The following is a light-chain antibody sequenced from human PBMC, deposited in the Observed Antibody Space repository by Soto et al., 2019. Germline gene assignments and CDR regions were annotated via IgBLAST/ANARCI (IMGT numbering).Light chain of an antibody. V-gene: IGKV3-11*01. CDR1: QRVASSH. Sequence: EIVLTQSPGTLSLSPGESATLSCRASQRVASSHIAWYQQRPGQAPRLLIYDASNRATGIPARFSGSGSGTDFTLTIVGLEPEDFAIYYCQQRASWPPFTFGQGTKLEV. J-gene: IGKJ2*01. CDR3: QQRASWPPFT. CDR2: DAS.